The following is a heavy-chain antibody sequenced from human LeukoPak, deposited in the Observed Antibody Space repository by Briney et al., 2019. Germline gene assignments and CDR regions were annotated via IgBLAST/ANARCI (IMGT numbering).Heavy chain of an antibody. V-gene: IGHV4-34*01. D-gene: IGHD3-22*01. CDR1: GGSFSSYY. Sequence: SETLSLTCAVYGGSFSSYYWSWIRQPPGKGLEWIGEINHSGSTNYNPSLKSRVTISVDTSKNQFSLKLSSVTAADTAVYYCARGPRRSYYYDSSGYYYRFDPWGQGTLVTVSS. CDR2: INHSGST. CDR3: ARGPRRSYYYDSSGYYYRFDP. J-gene: IGHJ5*02.